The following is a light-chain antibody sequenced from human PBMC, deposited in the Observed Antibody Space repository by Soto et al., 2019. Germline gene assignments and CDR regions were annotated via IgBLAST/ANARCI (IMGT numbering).Light chain of an antibody. CDR1: QSVSSSY. CDR3: QQYGSSPTWT. CDR2: GAS. J-gene: IGKJ1*01. V-gene: IGKV3-20*01. Sequence: EIVLTQSPGTLSLSPGERATLSCRASQSVSSSYLAWYQQKPAQAPRLLIYGASSRATGIPDGFSGSGSGTDFTLTISRLEPEDFAVYYCQQYGSSPTWTFGQGTKVEIK.